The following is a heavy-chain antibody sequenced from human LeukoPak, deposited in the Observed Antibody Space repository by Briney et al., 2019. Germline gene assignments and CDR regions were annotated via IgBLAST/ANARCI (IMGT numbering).Heavy chain of an antibody. CDR1: GGSISSSSYY. CDR3: ATRRPAAHYYYYYYMDV. CDR2: IYYSGST. V-gene: IGHV4-39*01. Sequence: SETLSLTCTVSGGSISSSSYYWGWIRQPPGKGLEWIGSIYYSGSTYYNPSLKSRVTISVDTSKNQFSLKLSSVAAANTAVYYCATRRPAAHYYYYYYMDVWGKGTTVTVSS. D-gene: IGHD2-2*01. J-gene: IGHJ6*03.